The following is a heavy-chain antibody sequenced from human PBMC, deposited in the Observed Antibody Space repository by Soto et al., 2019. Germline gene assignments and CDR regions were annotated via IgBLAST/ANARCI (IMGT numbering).Heavy chain of an antibody. V-gene: IGHV4-34*01. Sequence: PSETLSLTCAVFGGSFRGYGWSWVRQSPGKGLEWIGEVSHTESTSYNPSLKSRVSISLDMSKNEFSLKLQSVTAADTAVYYCARNNWFDAWGQGTLVTVSS. CDR1: GGSFRGYG. CDR3: ARNNWFDA. J-gene: IGHJ5*02. CDR2: VSHTEST.